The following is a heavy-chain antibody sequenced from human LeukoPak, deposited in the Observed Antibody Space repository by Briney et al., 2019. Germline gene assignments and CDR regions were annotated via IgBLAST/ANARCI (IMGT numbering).Heavy chain of an antibody. CDR3: ARDEADYSDFWSGPRYYMDV. CDR2: IKQDGSEK. J-gene: IGHJ6*03. CDR1: GFTFSSYW. V-gene: IGHV3-7*01. D-gene: IGHD3-3*01. Sequence: GGSLRLSCAASGFTFSSYWMSWVRQAPGKGLEWVADIKQDGSEKYYVDSVKGRFTISRDNAKNSLYLQMNSLRAEDTAVYYCARDEADYSDFWSGPRYYMDVWGKGTTVTVSS.